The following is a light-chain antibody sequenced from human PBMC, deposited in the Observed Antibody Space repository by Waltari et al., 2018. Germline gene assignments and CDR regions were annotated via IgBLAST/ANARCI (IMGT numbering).Light chain of an antibody. J-gene: IGKJ1*01. CDR2: SAS. V-gene: IGKV1-39*01. CDR1: QAISTY. Sequence: DIQMTQSPSSLSTSVGDRVTITCRASQAISTYLNWYQLKPGKAPRLMIYSASSLQSGVPSRFSGSGSGTDFSFTLNSLQPEDFATYYCQQSYSAPWTFGQGTKVDIK. CDR3: QQSYSAPWT.